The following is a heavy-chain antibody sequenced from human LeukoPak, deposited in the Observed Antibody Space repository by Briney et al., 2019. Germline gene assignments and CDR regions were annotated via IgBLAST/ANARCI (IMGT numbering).Heavy chain of an antibody. CDR2: ISAYNGNT. CDR1: GYTLTSYG. D-gene: IGHD2-2*01. CDR3: ARWRVPAAVGSGWPDY. J-gene: IGHJ4*02. Sequence: ASVKVSCTASGYTLTSYGISWVRQAPGQGLEWMGWISAYNGNTNYAQKLQGRVTMTTDTSTSTAYMELRSLRSDDTAVYYCARWRVPAAVGSGWPDYWGQGTLVTVSS. V-gene: IGHV1-18*04.